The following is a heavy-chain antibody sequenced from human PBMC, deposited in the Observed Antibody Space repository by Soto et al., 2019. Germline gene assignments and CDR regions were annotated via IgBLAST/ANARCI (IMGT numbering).Heavy chain of an antibody. CDR3: TRQPASSGSDTAMVRHPSDY. CDR2: IRSKANSYAT. CDR1: GFTFSGSA. Sequence: GGSLRLSCAASGFTFSGSAMHWVRQASGKGLEWVGRIRSKANSYATAYAASVKGRFTISRDDSKNTAYLQMNSLKTEDTAVYHCTRQPASSGSDTAMVRHPSDYWGQGT. D-gene: IGHD5-18*01. J-gene: IGHJ4*02. V-gene: IGHV3-73*01.